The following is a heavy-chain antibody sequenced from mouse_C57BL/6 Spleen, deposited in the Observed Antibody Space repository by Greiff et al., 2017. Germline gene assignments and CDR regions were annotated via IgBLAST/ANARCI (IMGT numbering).Heavy chain of an antibody. V-gene: IGHV1-69*01. CDR3: ARRATVVADAMDY. Sequence: VQLQQPGAELVMPGASVKLSCKASGYTFTSYWMHWVKQRPGQGLEWIGEIDPSDSYTNYNQKFKGKSTLTVDKSSSTAYMQLSSLTSEDSAVYYCARRATVVADAMDYWGQGTSVTVSS. D-gene: IGHD1-1*01. CDR1: GYTFTSYW. J-gene: IGHJ4*01. CDR2: IDPSDSYT.